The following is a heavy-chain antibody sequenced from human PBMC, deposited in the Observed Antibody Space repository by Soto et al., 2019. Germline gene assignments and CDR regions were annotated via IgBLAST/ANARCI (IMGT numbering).Heavy chain of an antibody. CDR1: GFTFSDHY. CDR3: AREGSGSYSYYYYYYYMDV. V-gene: IGHV3-72*01. Sequence: GGSLRLSCAASGFTFSDHYMDWVRQAPGKGLEWVGRTRNKANSYTTEYAASVKGRFTISRDDSKNSLYLQMNSLKTEDTAVYYCAREGSGSYSYYYYYYYMDVWGKGTTVTVSS. D-gene: IGHD3-10*01. CDR2: TRNKANSYTT. J-gene: IGHJ6*03.